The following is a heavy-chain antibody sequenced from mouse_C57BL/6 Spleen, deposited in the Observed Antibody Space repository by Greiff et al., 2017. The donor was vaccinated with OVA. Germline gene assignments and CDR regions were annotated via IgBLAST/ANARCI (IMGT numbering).Heavy chain of an antibody. CDR2: IYPGDGDT. V-gene: IGHV1-80*01. J-gene: IGHJ3*01. D-gene: IGHD1-1*01. CDR1: GYAFSSYW. Sequence: VQLQQSGAELVKPGASVKISCKASGYAFSSYWMNWVKQRPGKGLEWIGQIYPGDGDTNYNGKFKGKATLTADKSSSTAYMQLSSLTSEDSAVDFCARRGSSYPSLTYWGQGTLVTVSA. CDR3: ARRGSSYPSLTY.